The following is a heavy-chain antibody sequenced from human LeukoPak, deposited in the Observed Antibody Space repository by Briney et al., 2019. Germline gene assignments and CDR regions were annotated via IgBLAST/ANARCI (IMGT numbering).Heavy chain of an antibody. CDR2: IYYSGST. J-gene: IGHJ4*02. CDR1: GGSISSGDYY. CDR3: ARGHPMVRGVHYFDY. Sequence: PSETLFLTCTVSGGSISSGDYYWSWIRQPPGKGLEWIGYIYYSGSTYYNPSLKSRVTISVGTSKNQFSLKLSSVTAADTAVYYCARGHPMVRGVHYFDYWGQGTLVTVSS. D-gene: IGHD3-10*01. V-gene: IGHV4-30-4*01.